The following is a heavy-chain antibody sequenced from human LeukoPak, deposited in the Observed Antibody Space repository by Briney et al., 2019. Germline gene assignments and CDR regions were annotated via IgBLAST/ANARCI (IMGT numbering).Heavy chain of an antibody. CDR3: AKGSSSSWYYYFDY. CDR1: GFTFSSYA. CDR2: ISGSGGST. V-gene: IGHV3-23*01. Sequence: GGSLRLSCAASGFTFSSYAMSWVRQAPGKGLEWVSAISGSGGSTYYADSVKGRFTISRDNSKNTLYLQMNSLRAEDTALYYCAKGSSSSWYYYFDYWGQGTLVTVSS. J-gene: IGHJ4*02. D-gene: IGHD6-13*01.